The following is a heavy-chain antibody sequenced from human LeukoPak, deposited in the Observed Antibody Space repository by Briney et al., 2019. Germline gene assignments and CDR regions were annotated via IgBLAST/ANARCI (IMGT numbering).Heavy chain of an antibody. V-gene: IGHV3-21*01. Sequence: PGGSLRLSCAASGFTFSRYSMNWVRQAPGKGLEWVSYISSSTSYIYYAGSVKGRFTISRDNAKNSLYLKINRLRAEDTAVYYCARGGTWIQLWFRNDAFDIWGQGTMVTVSS. CDR3: ARGGTWIQLWFRNDAFDI. CDR2: ISSSTSYI. D-gene: IGHD5-18*01. J-gene: IGHJ3*02. CDR1: GFTFSRYS.